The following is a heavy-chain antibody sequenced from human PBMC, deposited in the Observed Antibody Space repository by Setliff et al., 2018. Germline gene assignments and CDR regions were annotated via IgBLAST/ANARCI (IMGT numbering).Heavy chain of an antibody. Sequence: GGSLRLSCAASGFTFSSYRMHWVRQAPGKGLERVAVIWDDGGRKYHADSVKGRFTISRDNSKNTLYLQMNSLRPEDTAVYYCARTCSGSGCYAGLESWGQGTPVTVSS. CDR2: IWDDGGRK. J-gene: IGHJ4*02. D-gene: IGHD2-15*01. CDR3: ARTCSGSGCYAGLES. V-gene: IGHV3-33*08. CDR1: GFTFSSYR.